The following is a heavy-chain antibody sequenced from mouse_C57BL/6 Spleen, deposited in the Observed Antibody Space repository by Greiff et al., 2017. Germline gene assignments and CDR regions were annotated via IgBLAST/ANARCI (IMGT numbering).Heavy chain of an antibody. CDR1: GFTFSDYY. V-gene: IGHV5-12*01. CDR3: ARHGYDYDEAMDY. CDR2: ISNGGGST. J-gene: IGHJ4*01. D-gene: IGHD2-4*01. Sequence: EVHLVESGGGLVQPGGSLKLSCAASGFTFSDYYMYWVRQTPEKRLEWVAYISNGGGSTYYPDTVKGRFTISRDNAKNTLYLQMSRLKSEDTAMYYCARHGYDYDEAMDYWGQGTSVTVSS.